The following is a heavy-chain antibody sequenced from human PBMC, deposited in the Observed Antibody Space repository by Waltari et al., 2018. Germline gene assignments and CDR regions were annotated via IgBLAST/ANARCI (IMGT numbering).Heavy chain of an antibody. CDR2: VDPEDGET. D-gene: IGHD2-15*01. CDR1: GYTFTDYY. Sequence: EVQLVPSGAEVKKPGATVKISCKVSGYTFTDYYMHWVQQAPGKGLEWMGLVDPEDGETIYAEKFQGRVTITADTSTDTAYMELSSLRSEDTAVYYCATGQGVGYCSGGSCLDYWGQGTLVTVSS. V-gene: IGHV1-69-2*01. CDR3: ATGQGVGYCSGGSCLDY. J-gene: IGHJ4*02.